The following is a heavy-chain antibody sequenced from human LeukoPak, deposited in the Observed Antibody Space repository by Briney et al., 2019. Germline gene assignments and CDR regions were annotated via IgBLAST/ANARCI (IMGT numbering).Heavy chain of an antibody. CDR2: IIPILGIA. CDR1: GGTFSSYT. CDR3: ASAAQKYYFDY. J-gene: IGHJ4*02. Sequence: SVKVSCKASGGTFSSYTISWVRQAPGQGLEWMGRIIPILGIANYAQKFQGRVTITTDKSTSTAYMELSSLRSEDTAVYYCASAAQKYYFDYWGQGTLVTVSS. V-gene: IGHV1-69*02. D-gene: IGHD6-13*01.